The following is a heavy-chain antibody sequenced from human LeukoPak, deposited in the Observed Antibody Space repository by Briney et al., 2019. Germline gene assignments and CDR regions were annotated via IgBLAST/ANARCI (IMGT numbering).Heavy chain of an antibody. Sequence: SETLSLTCTVSGGSIRSSYYYWGWIRQPPGKGLEWIGSIYDSGSTYYNPSLKSRVTISVDTSKNQFSLKLSSVTAADTAVYYCARVRTVYYDSSGSRGEYYYYGMDVWGQGTTVTVSS. CDR2: IYDSGST. CDR3: ARVRTVYYDSSGSRGEYYYYGMDV. D-gene: IGHD3-22*01. CDR1: GGSIRSSYYY. V-gene: IGHV4-39*01. J-gene: IGHJ6*02.